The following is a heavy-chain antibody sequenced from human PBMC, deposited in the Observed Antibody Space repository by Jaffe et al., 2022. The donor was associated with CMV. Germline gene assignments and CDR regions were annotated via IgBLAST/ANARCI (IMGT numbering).Heavy chain of an antibody. V-gene: IGHV1-46*01. D-gene: IGHD6-13*01. J-gene: IGHJ4*02. CDR1: GYTFTSNY. Sequence: QVQLVQSGAEVKKPGASVKISCKASGYTFTSNYIDWARQAPGQGLEWMAMINPGGGRAIYAPKFQGRVILTSDTSASTVYMDLSSLTSNDTAVYYCGRTRSNSWFEATDYWGQGTLVTVSS. CDR2: INPGGGRA. CDR3: GRTRSNSWFEATDY.